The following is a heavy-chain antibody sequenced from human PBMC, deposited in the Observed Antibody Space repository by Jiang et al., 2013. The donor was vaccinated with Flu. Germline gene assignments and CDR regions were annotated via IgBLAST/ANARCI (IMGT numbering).Heavy chain of an antibody. D-gene: IGHD3-22*01. CDR2: IYTSGST. J-gene: IGHJ4*02. V-gene: IGHV4-4*07. CDR1: GGSISSYY. CDR3: ARGAYYNSDNYLYFDY. Sequence: PGLVKPSETLSLSCTVSGGSISSYYWSWIRQPAGKGLQWIGRIYTSGSTNYNPSLNSRVTMSVDTSKNQFSLKVSSVTAADTAVYYCARGAYYNSDNYLYFDYWGQGTLVTVSS.